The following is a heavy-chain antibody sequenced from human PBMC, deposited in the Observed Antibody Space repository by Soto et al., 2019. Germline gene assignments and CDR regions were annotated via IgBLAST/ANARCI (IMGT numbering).Heavy chain of an antibody. CDR2: ILYDGSKK. Sequence: GGTLRLSCVASGFNVTTYGFYWVRQAPGKGLQWVAQILYDGSKKHYADSVKGRFTITRDNSKNTVYLQMDSLRVDDTAMYYCVRDLALMADYWGQGTLVTVSS. D-gene: IGHD3-16*01. CDR3: VRDLALMADY. V-gene: IGHV3-30*03. J-gene: IGHJ4*02. CDR1: GFNVTTYG.